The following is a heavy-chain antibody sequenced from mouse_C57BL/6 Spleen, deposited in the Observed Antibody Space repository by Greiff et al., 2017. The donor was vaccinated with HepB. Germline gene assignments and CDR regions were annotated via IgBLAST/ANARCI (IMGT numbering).Heavy chain of an antibody. D-gene: IGHD3-2*02. V-gene: IGHV1-54*01. CDR1: GYSFTNYL. CDR2: INPGSGGT. J-gene: IGHJ4*01. CDR3: ARYDSSGYVGAMDY. Sequence: VQLQQSGAELVRPGTSVKVSCKASGYSFTNYLMEWVKQRPGRGLEWIGVINPGSGGTNYNEKFKGKAKLTADKSSSTAYMQLSSLTSEDSAVYFCARYDSSGYVGAMDYWGQGTSVTVSS.